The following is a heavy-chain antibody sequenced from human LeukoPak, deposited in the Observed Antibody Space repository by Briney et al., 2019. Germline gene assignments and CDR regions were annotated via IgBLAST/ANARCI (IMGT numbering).Heavy chain of an antibody. Sequence: SETLSLTCAVYGVSFSGYYWRWIRQPPGKGLEWIGEINHSGSTNYNPSLQSRVTISVDTSKNQFSLKLSSVTAADTAVYYCARALRLGEFPPDYYYGMDVWGKGTTVTVSS. J-gene: IGHJ6*04. D-gene: IGHD3-16*01. V-gene: IGHV4-34*01. CDR1: GVSFSGYY. CDR2: INHSGST. CDR3: ARALRLGEFPPDYYYGMDV.